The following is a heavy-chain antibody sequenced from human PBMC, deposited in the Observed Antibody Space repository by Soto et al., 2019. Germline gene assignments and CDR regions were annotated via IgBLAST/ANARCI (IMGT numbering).Heavy chain of an antibody. V-gene: IGHV3-30-3*01. D-gene: IGHD1-26*01. CDR1: GFTFSSYA. CDR2: ISYDGSNK. CDR3: ARFEAEEWELLADY. Sequence: QVQLVESGGGVVQPGRSLRLSCAASGFTFSSYAMHWVRQAPGKGLEWVAVISYDGSNKYYADSVKGRITISRDNSKNTLYLQMNSLRAEDTAVYYCARFEAEEWELLADYWGQGTLVTVSS. J-gene: IGHJ4*02.